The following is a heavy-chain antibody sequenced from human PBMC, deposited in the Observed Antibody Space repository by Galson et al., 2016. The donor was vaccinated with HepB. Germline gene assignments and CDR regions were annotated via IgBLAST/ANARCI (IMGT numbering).Heavy chain of an antibody. J-gene: IGHJ4*02. V-gene: IGHV6-1*01. Sequence: CAISGDSVSRNSAAWFWIRQSPSRGLEWLGRTYFRSKWYNDYSVSVKSRMTITPDTSKNQFSLQLNSVTPEDTAVYYCARGTGSGTAFDYWGQGILVTVSS. D-gene: IGHD5-12*01. CDR3: ARGTGSGTAFDY. CDR2: TYFRSKWYN. CDR1: GDSVSRNSAA.